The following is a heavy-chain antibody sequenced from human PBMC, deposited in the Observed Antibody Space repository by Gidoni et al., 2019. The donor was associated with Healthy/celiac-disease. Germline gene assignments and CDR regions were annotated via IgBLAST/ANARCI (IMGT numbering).Heavy chain of an antibody. D-gene: IGHD2-21*01. CDR2: IIPIFGTA. CDR3: ASFTPLGLRPIFDY. Sequence: LQLGQAGAEVNKPGSSVKVSCKASGRTFSSYAISCVRRAPGQGLEWMGGIIPIFGTANYAQKFPGRVTIIADASTSTAYMELLSLSSQDTAVSYCASFTPLGLRPIFDYWGQGTLVTVSS. J-gene: IGHJ4*02. CDR1: GRTFSSYA. V-gene: IGHV1-69*01.